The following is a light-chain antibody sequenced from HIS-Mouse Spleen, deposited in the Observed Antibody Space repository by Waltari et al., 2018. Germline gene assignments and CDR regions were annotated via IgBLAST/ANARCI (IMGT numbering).Light chain of an antibody. V-gene: IGLV3-10*01. J-gene: IGLJ2*01. CDR3: YSTDSSGNHRV. Sequence: SYELTQPPSVSVSPGQTARITCPGDALPKKYAYWYQQKSGHAPVLVIYEDSKLPPGIPERFSGSSSGTMATLTISGAQVEDEADYYCYSTDSSGNHRVFGGGTKLTVL. CDR1: ALPKKY. CDR2: EDS.